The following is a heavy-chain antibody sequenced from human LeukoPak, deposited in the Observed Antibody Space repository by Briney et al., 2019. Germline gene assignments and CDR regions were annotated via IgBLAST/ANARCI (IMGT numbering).Heavy chain of an antibody. CDR1: GGSISSYY. Sequence: SETLSLTCTVSGGSISSYYWSWIRQPPGKGLEWIGYIYYSGSTNYNPSLKSRVTISVDTSKNQFSLKLSSVTAADTAVYYCARAHSSSWDNEYFQHWGQGTLVTVSS. J-gene: IGHJ1*01. CDR2: IYYSGST. D-gene: IGHD6-13*01. V-gene: IGHV4-59*01. CDR3: ARAHSSSWDNEYFQH.